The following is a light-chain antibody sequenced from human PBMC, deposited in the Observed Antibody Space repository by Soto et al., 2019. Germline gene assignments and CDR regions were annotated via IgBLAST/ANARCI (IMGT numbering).Light chain of an antibody. CDR1: SSDIGHYNY. Sequence: QSVLTQPASVSGSPGQSITISCTGTSSDIGHYNYVSWYQQYPGKAPKLMIYEVNNRPSGVSNRSSGSKSGNTASLTISGLQPEDEADYYCSSYTRNSTYVFGTGTKGTVL. J-gene: IGLJ1*01. CDR3: SSYTRNSTYV. CDR2: EVN. V-gene: IGLV2-14*01.